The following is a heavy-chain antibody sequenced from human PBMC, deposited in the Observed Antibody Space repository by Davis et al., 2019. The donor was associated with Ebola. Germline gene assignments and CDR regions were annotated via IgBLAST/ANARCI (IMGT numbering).Heavy chain of an antibody. CDR1: GGSISGYY. Sequence: SETLSLTCTVSGGSISGYYWSWVRQPPGKGLEWIGYVYDSGYTNYNPSLEGRVTISVDTSKNQFSLKLNSVTAADTAVYYCARLHPLRGGDDYWGQGTLVTVSS. J-gene: IGHJ4*02. CDR3: ARLHPLRGGDDY. CDR2: VYDSGYT. D-gene: IGHD3-10*01. V-gene: IGHV4-59*08.